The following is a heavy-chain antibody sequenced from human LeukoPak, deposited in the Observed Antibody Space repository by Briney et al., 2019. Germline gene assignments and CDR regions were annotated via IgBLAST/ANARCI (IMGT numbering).Heavy chain of an antibody. D-gene: IGHD4-11*01. V-gene: IGHV4-39*01. J-gene: IGHJ4*02. Sequence: PSETLSLTCTVSGGSISSSGYYWGWIRQPPGKGLEWIGTICYSGSTYYNPSLKSRVTISVDTSKNQFSLKLSSVTAADTAVYYCARFRTLTTHFDYWGQGTLVTVSS. CDR3: ARFRTLTTHFDY. CDR2: ICYSGST. CDR1: GGSISSSGYY.